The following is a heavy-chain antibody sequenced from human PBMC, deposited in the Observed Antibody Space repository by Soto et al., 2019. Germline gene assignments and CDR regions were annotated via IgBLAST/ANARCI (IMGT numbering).Heavy chain of an antibody. Sequence: GGSLRLSCAASGFTFSSYGMHWVRQAPGKGLEWVAVISYDGSNKYYADSVKGRFTISRDNSKNTLYLQMNSLRAEDTAVYYCAKDGHDSSGCFDYWGQGTLVTVSS. D-gene: IGHD3-22*01. V-gene: IGHV3-30*18. CDR3: AKDGHDSSGCFDY. J-gene: IGHJ4*02. CDR2: ISYDGSNK. CDR1: GFTFSSYG.